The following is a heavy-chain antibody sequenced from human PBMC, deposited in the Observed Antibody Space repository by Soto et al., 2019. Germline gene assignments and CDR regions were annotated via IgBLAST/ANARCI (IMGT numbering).Heavy chain of an antibody. V-gene: IGHV3-11*01. CDR1: GFPFSDYY. J-gene: IGHJ5*02. Sequence: PGGSLRLSCAASGFPFSDYYMSWIRQAPGKGLEWVSYISSSGSTTHYADSVKGRFTISRDNAKKSLYLQMNSLRAEDTAVYYCARAPYYYDSGGYQGSWGQGTLVTVSS. D-gene: IGHD3-22*01. CDR2: ISSSGSTT. CDR3: ARAPYYYDSGGYQGS.